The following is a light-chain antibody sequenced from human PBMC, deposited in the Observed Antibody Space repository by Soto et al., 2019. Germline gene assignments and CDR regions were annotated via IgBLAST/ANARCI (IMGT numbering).Light chain of an antibody. J-gene: IGKJ1*01. V-gene: IGKV1-5*03. Sequence: DIQMTQSPSTLSASVGDRVTITCRASQSVNRRLAWYQQKPGKAPKLLIYEASSLESGVPSRFGGSGSGTEFTLTISSLQPDDFAIYYCQQYNKYSWTFGQGTKVEIK. CDR1: QSVNRR. CDR3: QQYNKYSWT. CDR2: EAS.